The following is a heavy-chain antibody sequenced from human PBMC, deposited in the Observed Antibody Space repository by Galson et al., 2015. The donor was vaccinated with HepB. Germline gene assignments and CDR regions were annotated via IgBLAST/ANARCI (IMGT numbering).Heavy chain of an antibody. CDR1: GFTFSSYG. CDR2: ISYDGSNK. CDR3: AKAHTTTYYYDSSGPGGRTLNFDY. V-gene: IGHV3-30*18. D-gene: IGHD3-22*01. J-gene: IGHJ4*02. Sequence: SLRLSCAASGFTFSSYGMHWVRQAPGKGLEWVAVISYDGSNKYYADSVKGRFTISRDNSKNTLYLQMNSLRAEDTAVYYCAKAHTTTYYYDSSGPGGRTLNFDYWGQGTLVTVSS.